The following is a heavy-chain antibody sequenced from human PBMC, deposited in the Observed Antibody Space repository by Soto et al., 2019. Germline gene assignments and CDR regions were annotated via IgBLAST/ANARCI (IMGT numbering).Heavy chain of an antibody. CDR3: ASSYGDYLQHYWYFDL. CDR1: GGSISSGGYS. V-gene: IGHV4-30-2*01. J-gene: IGHJ2*01. Sequence: QLQLQESGSGLVKPSQTLSLTCAVSGGSISSGGYSWSWIRQPPGKGLEWIGYIYHSGSTYYNPSLKSRVTISVDRSKNQFPLKLSSVTAADTAVYYCASSYGDYLQHYWYFDLWGRGTLVTVSS. CDR2: IYHSGST. D-gene: IGHD4-17*01.